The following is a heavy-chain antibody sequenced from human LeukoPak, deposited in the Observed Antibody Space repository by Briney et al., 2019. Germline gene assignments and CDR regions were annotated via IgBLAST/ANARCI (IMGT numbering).Heavy chain of an antibody. CDR2: ISYSGST. CDR1: GGAINSYY. CDR3: ARGWFYFDY. Sequence: PSETLSLTCTVSGGAINSYYWSWIRQPPGKGLEWIGYISYSGSTNYNPSLRSRVTMSVDTSKNQFSLKLTSVTAADTAVYYCARGWFYFDYCGQGTLDTVSS. V-gene: IGHV4-59*08. J-gene: IGHJ4*02. D-gene: IGHD3-10*01.